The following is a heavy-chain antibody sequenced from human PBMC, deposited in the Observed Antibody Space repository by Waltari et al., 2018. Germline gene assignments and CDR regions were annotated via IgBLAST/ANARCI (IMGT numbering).Heavy chain of an antibody. CDR1: GGSFSGYY. CDR3: ARADDYYDSSGYYSEYFQH. D-gene: IGHD3-22*01. J-gene: IGHJ1*01. V-gene: IGHV4-34*01. CDR2: INHSGST. Sequence: QVQLQQCGAGLLKPSETLSLTCAVYGGSFSGYYWSWIRQPPGKGLEWIGEINHSGSTNYNPSLKSRVTISVDTSKNQFSLKLSSVTAADTAVYYCARADDYYDSSGYYSEYFQHWGQGTLVTVSS.